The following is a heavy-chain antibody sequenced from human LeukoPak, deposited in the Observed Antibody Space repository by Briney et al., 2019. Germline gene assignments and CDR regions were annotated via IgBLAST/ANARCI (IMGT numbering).Heavy chain of an antibody. CDR2: ISGNNGNT. D-gene: IGHD6-13*01. Sequence: ASVKVSCKASGGTFSSYAISWVRQAPGQGLEWMGWISGNNGNTNYAQKLQGRVTMTTDTSTSTAYMELRSLRSDDTAVYYCARDSSSWYRYYFDYWGQGTLVTVSS. J-gene: IGHJ4*02. CDR3: ARDSSSWYRYYFDY. CDR1: GGTFSSYA. V-gene: IGHV1-18*01.